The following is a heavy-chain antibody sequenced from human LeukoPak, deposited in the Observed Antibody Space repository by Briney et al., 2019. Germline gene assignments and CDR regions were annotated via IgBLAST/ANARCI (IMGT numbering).Heavy chain of an antibody. J-gene: IGHJ4*02. D-gene: IGHD7-27*01. V-gene: IGHV3-64*01. Sequence: GGSLRLSCAASGFTFSSYAMHWVRQAPGKGLEYVSAISSNGGSTYYANSVKGRFTISRDNSKNTLYLQVNSLRAEDTAVYYCAIDTNWAFDYWGQGTLVIVSS. CDR1: GFTFSSYA. CDR2: ISSNGGST. CDR3: AIDTNWAFDY.